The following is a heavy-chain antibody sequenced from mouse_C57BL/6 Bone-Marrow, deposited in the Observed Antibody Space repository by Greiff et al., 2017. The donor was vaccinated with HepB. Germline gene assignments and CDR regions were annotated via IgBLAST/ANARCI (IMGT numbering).Heavy chain of an antibody. Sequence: QVQLQQPGAELVKPGASVKMSCKASGYTFTSYWITWVKQRPGQGLEWIGDIYPGSGSTNYNEKFKSKATLTVDTSSSTAYMQLSSLTSEDSAVYYCARDGYYGSSGDWFAYWGQGTLVTVSA. CDR1: GYTFTSYW. V-gene: IGHV1-55*01. D-gene: IGHD1-1*01. CDR2: IYPGSGST. CDR3: ARDGYYGSSGDWFAY. J-gene: IGHJ3*01.